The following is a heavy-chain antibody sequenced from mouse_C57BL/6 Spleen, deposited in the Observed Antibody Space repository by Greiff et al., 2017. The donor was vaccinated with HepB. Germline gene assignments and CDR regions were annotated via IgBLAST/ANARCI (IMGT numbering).Heavy chain of an antibody. Sequence: QVQLQQPGAELVKPGASVKLSCTASGYTFTSYWMHWVKQRPGRGLEWIGRIDPNSGGTKYNEKFKSQATLTVDKPSSTPYMQLSSLTSEDSAVYYGGRCWCRTYDFDDWGQGTTLTVSS. CDR3: GRCWCRTYDFDD. CDR2: IDPNSGGT. CDR1: GYTFTSYW. V-gene: IGHV1-72*01. J-gene: IGHJ2*01. D-gene: IGHD1-1*02.